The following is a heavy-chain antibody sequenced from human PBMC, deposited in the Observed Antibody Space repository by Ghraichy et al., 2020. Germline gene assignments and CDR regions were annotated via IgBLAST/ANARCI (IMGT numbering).Heavy chain of an antibody. CDR2: ISGSGGST. J-gene: IGHJ4*02. CDR1: GFTFSSYA. V-gene: IGHV3-23*01. Sequence: GGSLRLSCAASGFTFSSYAMSWVRQAPGKGLEWVSAISGSGGSTYYADSVKGRFTISRDNSKNTLYLQMNSLRAEDTAVYYCAKDRASYEVGATYYFDYWGQGTLVTVSS. D-gene: IGHD1-26*01. CDR3: AKDRASYEVGATYYFDY.